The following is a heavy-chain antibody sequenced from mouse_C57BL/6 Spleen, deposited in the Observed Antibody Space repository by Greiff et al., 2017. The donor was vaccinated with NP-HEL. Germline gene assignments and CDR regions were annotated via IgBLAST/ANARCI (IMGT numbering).Heavy chain of an antibody. V-gene: IGHV5-17*01. Sequence: DVQLVESGGGLVKPGGSLKLSCAASGFTFSDYGMHWVRQAPEKGLEWVAYISSGSSTIYYADTVKGRFTISRDNAKNTLFLQMTSLRSEDTAMYYCARRRGSSDYYAMDYWGQGTSVTVSS. CDR3: ARRRGSSDYYAMDY. D-gene: IGHD1-1*01. J-gene: IGHJ4*01. CDR2: ISSGSSTI. CDR1: GFTFSDYG.